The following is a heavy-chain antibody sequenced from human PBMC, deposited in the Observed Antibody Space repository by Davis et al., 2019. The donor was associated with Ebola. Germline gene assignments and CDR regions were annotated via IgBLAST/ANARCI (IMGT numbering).Heavy chain of an antibody. J-gene: IGHJ4*02. V-gene: IGHV4-59*01. D-gene: IGHD5-12*01. CDR2: IYYSGST. CDR3: ARSRRYSGYERLYFDY. CDR1: GGSFSGYY. Sequence: SETLSLTCAVYGGSFSGYYWSWIRQPPGKGLEWIGYIYYSGSTNYNPSLKSRVTISVDTSKNQFSLKLSSVTAADTAVYYCARSRRYSGYERLYFDYWGQGTLVTVSS.